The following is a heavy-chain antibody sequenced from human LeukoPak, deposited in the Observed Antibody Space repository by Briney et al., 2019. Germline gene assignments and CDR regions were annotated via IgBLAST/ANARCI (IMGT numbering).Heavy chain of an antibody. Sequence: GGSLRLSCAASGFTSSSYWMHWVRQVPGKGLVWVSRISGDGTARNYADSVTGRFTISRDDAKNTVDLQMNSLRGEDTAVYYCVRGRGSYGWFDPWGQGTLVTVSS. V-gene: IGHV3-74*01. J-gene: IGHJ5*02. D-gene: IGHD3-10*01. CDR2: ISGDGTAR. CDR3: VRGRGSYGWFDP. CDR1: GFTSSSYW.